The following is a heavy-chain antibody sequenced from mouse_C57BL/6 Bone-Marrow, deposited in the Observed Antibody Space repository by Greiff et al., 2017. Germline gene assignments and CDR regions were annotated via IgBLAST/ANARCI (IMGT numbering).Heavy chain of an antibody. V-gene: IGHV5-4*01. CDR3: ARESYYYPHYYAMDY. J-gene: IGHJ4*01. Sequence: EVKLVESGGGLVKPGGSLKLSCAASGFTFSSYAMSWVRQTPEKRLEWVATISDGGSYTYYPDNVKGRFTISRDNAKNNLYLQMSHLKSEDTAMYYCARESYYYPHYYAMDYWDQGTSVTVSS. CDR1: GFTFSSYA. CDR2: ISDGGSYT. D-gene: IGHD2-4*01.